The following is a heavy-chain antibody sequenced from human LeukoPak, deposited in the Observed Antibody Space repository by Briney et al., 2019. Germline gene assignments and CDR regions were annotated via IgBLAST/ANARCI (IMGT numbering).Heavy chain of an antibody. CDR2: IRYDGSNK. V-gene: IGHV3-30*02. Sequence: GGSLRLSCAASGFTFSSYGMHWVRQAPGKGLEWVAFIRYDGSNKYYADSVKGRFTISRDNSKNTLYLQMNSLRAEDTAVYYCARVPDYGDYFDYWGQGTLVTVSS. D-gene: IGHD4-17*01. CDR3: ARVPDYGDYFDY. CDR1: GFTFSSYG. J-gene: IGHJ4*02.